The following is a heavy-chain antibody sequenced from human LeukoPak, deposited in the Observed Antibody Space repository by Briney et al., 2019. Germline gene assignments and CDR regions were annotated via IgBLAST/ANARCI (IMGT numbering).Heavy chain of an antibody. CDR2: IYYGGST. V-gene: IGHV4-31*03. CDR3: ARDGEGSYYDSSGYAPHAFDI. J-gene: IGHJ3*02. D-gene: IGHD3-22*01. CDR1: GGSISSGGYY. Sequence: SSETLSLACTVSGGSISSGGYYWSWIRQHPGKGLEWIGYIYYGGSTYYNPSLKSRVTISVDTSKNPFSLKLSSVTAADPAVYYCARDGEGSYYDSSGYAPHAFDIWGQGTMVTVSS.